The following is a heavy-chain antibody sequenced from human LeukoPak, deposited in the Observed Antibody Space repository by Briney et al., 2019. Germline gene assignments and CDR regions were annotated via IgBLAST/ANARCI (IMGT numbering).Heavy chain of an antibody. D-gene: IGHD3-22*01. Sequence: GGSLRLSCTASGFTSSGYSMNWIRQAPGKGLEWVSSFGTRSTSVYHAGSVKGRFAISRDNAKNSLYLQMNSLRAEDTALYYCAREVSEGFDFWGQGTLVTVSS. J-gene: IGHJ4*02. CDR1: GFTSSGYS. CDR3: AREVSEGFDF. CDR2: FGTRSTSV. V-gene: IGHV3-21*01.